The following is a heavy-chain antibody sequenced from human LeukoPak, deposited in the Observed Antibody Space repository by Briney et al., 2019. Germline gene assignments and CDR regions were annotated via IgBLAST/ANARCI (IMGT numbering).Heavy chain of an antibody. D-gene: IGHD3-10*01. CDR2: IIPIFGTA. CDR1: GYTFTSYG. J-gene: IGHJ4*02. CDR3: ARVGGFGELLYYYFDY. Sequence: ASVKVSCKASGYTFTSYGISWVRQAPGQGLEWMGGIIPIFGTANYAQKFQGRVTITADESTSTAYMELSSLRSEDTAVYYCARVGGFGELLYYYFDYWGQGTLVTVSS. V-gene: IGHV1-69*13.